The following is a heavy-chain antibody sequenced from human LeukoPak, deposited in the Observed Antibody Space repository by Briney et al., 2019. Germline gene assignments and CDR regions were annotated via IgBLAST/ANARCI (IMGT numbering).Heavy chain of an antibody. CDR2: IRNKANSYTA. J-gene: IGHJ4*02. Sequence: GGSLRLSCSASGFTFSDHYMDWVRQAPGKGLEWVGRIRNKANSYTAEYAASVKGRFTISRDDSRSSLYLQMNSLKTEDTAVYYCARIILGASKIDYWGQGTPVTVSS. CDR3: ARIILGASKIDY. V-gene: IGHV3-72*01. CDR1: GFTFSDHY. D-gene: IGHD1-26*01.